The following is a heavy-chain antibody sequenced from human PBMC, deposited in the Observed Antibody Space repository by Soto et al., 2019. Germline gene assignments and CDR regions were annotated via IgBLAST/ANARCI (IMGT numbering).Heavy chain of an antibody. Sequence: GASVKVSCKASGYTFNSYGISWVRQAPGQGLEWMGWISAYNGNTNYAQKVQGRVTMTTDTSTSTAYMELRSLRSDDTAVYYCARDLEYQPQDPWGQGTLVTVSS. CDR2: ISAYNGNT. CDR1: GYTFNSYG. J-gene: IGHJ5*02. D-gene: IGHD2-2*01. V-gene: IGHV1-18*04. CDR3: ARDLEYQPQDP.